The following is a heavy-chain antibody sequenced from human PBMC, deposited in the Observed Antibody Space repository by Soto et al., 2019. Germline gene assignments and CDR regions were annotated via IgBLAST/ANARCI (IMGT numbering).Heavy chain of an antibody. J-gene: IGHJ5*02. CDR3: AHNAPFYDFWSGYQKYTGFDH. Sequence: SGPTLVNPTQTLTLTCSFSGFSLSTTGVGVGWIRQPPGKALEWLALIYWDDDKRYSPSLKTRLTITKDTSENQVVLTMTNMHPVDTATYYCAHNAPFYDFWSGYQKYTGFDHWGQGTPVTVSS. CDR2: IYWDDDK. V-gene: IGHV2-5*02. D-gene: IGHD3-3*01. CDR1: GFSLSTTGVG.